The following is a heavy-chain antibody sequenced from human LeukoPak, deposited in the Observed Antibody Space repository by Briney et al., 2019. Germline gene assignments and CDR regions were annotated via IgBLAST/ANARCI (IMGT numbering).Heavy chain of an antibody. D-gene: IGHD5-12*01. CDR2: ISGDGGST. Sequence: GGSLRLSCTASGFTFNDYAMHWVRQAPGKGLQWVSLISGDGGSTFYADSVRGRFTISRDNSKNSLYPQMSGLRTEDTAIYYCAKDSATITGSYSYNWFDFWGQGNLVTVSS. CDR1: GFTFNDYA. CDR3: AKDSATITGSYSYNWFDF. V-gene: IGHV3-43*02. J-gene: IGHJ5*01.